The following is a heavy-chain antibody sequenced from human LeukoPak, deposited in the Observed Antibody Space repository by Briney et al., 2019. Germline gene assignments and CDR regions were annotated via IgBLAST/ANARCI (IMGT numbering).Heavy chain of an antibody. CDR3: ARPYSGSWSINVDAFDI. V-gene: IGHV4-39*01. D-gene: IGHD6-13*01. CDR1: GGSISSSSYY. CDR2: IYYSGST. J-gene: IGHJ3*02. Sequence: TSETLSLTCTVSGGSISSSSYYWGWIRQPPGKGLEWIGSIYYSGSTYYNPSLKSRVTISVDTSKNQFSLKLSSVTAADTAVYYCARPYSGSWSINVDAFDIWGQGTMVTVSS.